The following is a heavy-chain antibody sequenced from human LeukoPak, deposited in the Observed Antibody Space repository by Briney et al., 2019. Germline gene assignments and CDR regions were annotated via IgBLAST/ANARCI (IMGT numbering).Heavy chain of an antibody. Sequence: PSETLSLTCTVSGGSISSYYWSWIRQPPGKGLEWIGYIYYSGSTNYNPSLKSRVTMSVDTSKNQFSLKLSSVTAADTAVYYCARGHCSGGSCYSDYFDYWGQGTLVTVSS. J-gene: IGHJ4*02. CDR1: GGSISSYY. V-gene: IGHV4-59*12. D-gene: IGHD2-15*01. CDR3: ARGHCSGGSCYSDYFDY. CDR2: IYYSGST.